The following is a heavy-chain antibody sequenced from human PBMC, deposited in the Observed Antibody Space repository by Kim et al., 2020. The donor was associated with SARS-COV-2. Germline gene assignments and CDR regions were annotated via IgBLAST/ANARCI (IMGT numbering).Heavy chain of an antibody. Sequence: RVTISVDTSKNQFSLKLSSVTAADTAVYYCARGYNYYGSGSYKSYNWFDPWGQGTLVTVSS. D-gene: IGHD3-10*01. CDR3: ARGYNYYGSGSYKSYNWFDP. J-gene: IGHJ5*02. V-gene: IGHV4-34*01.